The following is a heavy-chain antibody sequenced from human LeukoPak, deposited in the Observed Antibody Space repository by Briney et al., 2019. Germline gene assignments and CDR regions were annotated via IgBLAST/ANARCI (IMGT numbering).Heavy chain of an antibody. Sequence: GASVKVSCKASGYTFTGYYMHWVRQAPGQGLEWMGWINPNSGGTNYAQKFQGRVTMTRDTSISTAYMELSRLRSDDTAVYYCAREGGIAVAGTTILWYFDLWGRGTLVTVSS. J-gene: IGHJ2*01. V-gene: IGHV1-2*02. CDR2: INPNSGGT. CDR3: AREGGIAVAGTTILWYFDL. D-gene: IGHD6-19*01. CDR1: GYTFTGYY.